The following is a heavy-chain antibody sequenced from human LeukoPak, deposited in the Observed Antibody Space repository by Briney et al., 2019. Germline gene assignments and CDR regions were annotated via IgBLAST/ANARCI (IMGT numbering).Heavy chain of an antibody. CDR2: NIPILGIA. Sequence: GASVKVSCKASGGTFNSYTITWVRQAPGQGLEWMGRNIPILGIANYAQKFQGRVTITADTSTSTAYMELSSLRFEDTAVYYCARDRGGDILTGDWFDPWGQGTLVTVSS. V-gene: IGHV1-69*04. CDR1: GGTFNSYT. D-gene: IGHD3-9*01. CDR3: ARDRGGDILTGDWFDP. J-gene: IGHJ5*02.